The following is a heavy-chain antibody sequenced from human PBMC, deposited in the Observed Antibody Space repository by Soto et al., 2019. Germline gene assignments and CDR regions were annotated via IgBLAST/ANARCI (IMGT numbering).Heavy chain of an antibody. J-gene: IGHJ6*02. CDR2: IIPIFGTA. D-gene: IGHD2-15*01. Sequence: SVKVSCKASGGTFSRYAISWVRQAPGQGLEWMGGIIPIFGTANYAQKFQGRVTITADESTSTAYMELSSLRSEDTAVYYCARESIVVVVAATYYYYYGMDVWGQGTTVTVSS. CDR1: GGTFSRYA. V-gene: IGHV1-69*13. CDR3: ARESIVVVVAATYYYYYGMDV.